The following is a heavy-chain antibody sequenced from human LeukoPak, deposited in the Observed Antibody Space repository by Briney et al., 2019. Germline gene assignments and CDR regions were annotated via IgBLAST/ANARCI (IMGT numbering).Heavy chain of an antibody. CDR2: TGNKANSYTT. Sequence: GGSLRLSCAASGFGFSDQYMDWVRQAPGKGLEWVGRTGNKANSYTTEYAASVKGRFTISRDDSKNSLYLQMNSLKTEDTAVYYCVRSYSGVSVYAYDIWGQGTMVTVSS. J-gene: IGHJ3*02. CDR1: GFGFSDQY. CDR3: VRSYSGVSVYAYDI. V-gene: IGHV3-72*01. D-gene: IGHD1-26*01.